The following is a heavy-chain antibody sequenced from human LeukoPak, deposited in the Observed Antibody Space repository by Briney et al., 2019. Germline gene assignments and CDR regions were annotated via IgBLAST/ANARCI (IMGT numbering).Heavy chain of an antibody. J-gene: IGHJ4*02. D-gene: IGHD1-14*01. Sequence: GRSLRLSCAASGFTFSSYAMSWVRQAPGKGLEWVSAISGSGGSTYYADSVKGRFTISRDNSKNTLYLQMNSLRAEDTAVYYCAKAPVDRITHFDYWGQGTLVTVSS. CDR3: AKAPVDRITHFDY. CDR1: GFTFSSYA. CDR2: ISGSGGST. V-gene: IGHV3-23*01.